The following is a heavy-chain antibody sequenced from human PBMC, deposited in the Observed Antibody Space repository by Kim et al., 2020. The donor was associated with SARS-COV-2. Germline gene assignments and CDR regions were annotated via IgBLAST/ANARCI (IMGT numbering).Heavy chain of an antibody. V-gene: IGHV4-39*01. D-gene: IGHD3-10*01. CDR2: IYYSGST. J-gene: IGHJ6*02. CDR3: ARTMVRGVIGYYYYGMDV. Sequence: SETLSLTCTVSGGSISSSSYYWGWIRQPPGKGLEWIGSIYYSGSTYYNPSLKSRVTISVDTSKNQFSLKLSSVTAADTAVYYCARTMVRGVIGYYYYGMDVWGQGTTVTVSS. CDR1: GGSISSSSYY.